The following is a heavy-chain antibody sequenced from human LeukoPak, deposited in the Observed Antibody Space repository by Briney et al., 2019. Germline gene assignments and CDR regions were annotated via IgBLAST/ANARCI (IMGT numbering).Heavy chain of an antibody. J-gene: IGHJ3*02. CDR1: GGSISSYY. CDR3: ARGIAVAENAFDI. Sequence: SETLSLTRTVSGGSISSYYWSWIRQPAGKGLEWIGRMYASGSTNYNPTNYNPSLKSRVTMSVDTSKNQFSLKLSSVTAADTAVYYCARGIAVAENAFDIWGQGTMVTVSS. V-gene: IGHV4-4*07. CDR2: MYASGSTNYNPT. D-gene: IGHD6-19*01.